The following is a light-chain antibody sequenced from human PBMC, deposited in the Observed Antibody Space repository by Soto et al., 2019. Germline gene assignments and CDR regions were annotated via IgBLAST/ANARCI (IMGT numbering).Light chain of an antibody. J-gene: IGKJ5*01. CDR3: QQYGSSPIT. Sequence: EIVLTESPATLSVSPGERATLSCRASQSVSSSYLAWYQQKPGQAPRLLIYGASSRATGIPDRFSGSGSGTDFTLTISRLEPEDFAVYYCQQYGSSPITFAQRTRLAIK. CDR2: GAS. CDR1: QSVSSSY. V-gene: IGKV3-20*01.